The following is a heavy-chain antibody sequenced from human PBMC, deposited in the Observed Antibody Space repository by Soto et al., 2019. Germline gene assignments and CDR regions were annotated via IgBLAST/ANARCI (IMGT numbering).Heavy chain of an antibody. CDR3: AREGGSGAFDY. Sequence: SETLSLTCTVSGGSVSSGSYYWSWIRQPPGKGLEWIGYIYYSGSTNYNPSLKSRVTISVDTSKNQFSLKLSSVTAADTAVYYCAREGGSGAFDYWGQGTLVTV. J-gene: IGHJ4*02. CDR1: GGSVSSGSYY. V-gene: IGHV4-61*01. CDR2: IYYSGST. D-gene: IGHD6-19*01.